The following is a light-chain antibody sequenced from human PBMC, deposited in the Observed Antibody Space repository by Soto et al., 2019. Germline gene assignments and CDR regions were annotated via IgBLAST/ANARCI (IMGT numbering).Light chain of an antibody. J-gene: IGKJ2*01. V-gene: IGKV3-20*01. CDR1: QSVSSSY. CDR3: QQYGNSPFT. Sequence: EIVLTQSPGTLSLSPGERATLSCRASQSVSSSYLAWYQQKPGQAPRLLMYGASSRATGIPDRFSGSGSGTDVTRTISRLESEDFAVYYCQQYGNSPFTFGQGTNLEIK. CDR2: GAS.